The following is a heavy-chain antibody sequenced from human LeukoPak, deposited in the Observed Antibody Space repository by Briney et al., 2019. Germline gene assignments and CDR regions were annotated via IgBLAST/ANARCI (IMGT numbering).Heavy chain of an antibody. CDR1: GGTFSSYA. J-gene: IGHJ4*02. CDR3: ARTLGVGASDY. V-gene: IGHV1-69*04. CDR2: IIPIFGIA. D-gene: IGHD1-26*01. Sequence: SVKASCKASGGTFSSYAISWVRQAPGQGLEWMGRIIPIFGIANYAQKFQGRVTITADKSTSTAYMELSSLRSEDTAVYYCARTLGVGASDYWGQGTLVTVSS.